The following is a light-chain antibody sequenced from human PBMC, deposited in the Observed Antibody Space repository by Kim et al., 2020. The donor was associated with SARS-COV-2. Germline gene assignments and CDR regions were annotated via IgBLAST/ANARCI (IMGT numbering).Light chain of an antibody. CDR1: QSVSSD. J-gene: IGKJ1*01. CDR3: QQYNSWPPYT. CDR2: GAS. Sequence: SPGERATRACRASQSVSSDLAWYQQKPGQAPRLLIYGASTRATGIPARFSGSGSGTEFTLTISSLQSEDFAVYYCQQYNSWPPYTFGQGTKVDIK. V-gene: IGKV3-15*01.